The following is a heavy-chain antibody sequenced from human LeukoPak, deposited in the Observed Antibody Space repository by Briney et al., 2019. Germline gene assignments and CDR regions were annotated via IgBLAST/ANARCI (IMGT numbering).Heavy chain of an antibody. CDR3: AGTAWLQLWPWFDP. V-gene: IGHV4-59*08. CDR1: GSSISSYY. CDR2: IYYSGST. J-gene: IGHJ5*02. D-gene: IGHD5-24*01. Sequence: SSETLSLTCTVSGSSISSYYWSWIRQPPGKGLEWIGYIYYSGSTNYNPSLKSRVTISVDTSKNQFSLKLSSVTAADTAVYYCAGTAWLQLWPWFDPWGQGTLVTVSS.